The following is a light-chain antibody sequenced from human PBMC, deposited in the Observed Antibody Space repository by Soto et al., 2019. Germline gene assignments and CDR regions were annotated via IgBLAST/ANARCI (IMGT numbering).Light chain of an antibody. J-gene: IGLJ1*01. CDR1: SSNIGAGYD. Sequence: QSALTQPPSVSGARGQRVTISCTGSSSNIGAGYDVHWYQQLPGTAPKLLIYGNSNRPSGVPDRFSGSKSGTSASLAITGLQAEDEADYYCQSYDSSLSGYVFGTGTKVTV. CDR2: GNS. CDR3: QSYDSSLSGYV. V-gene: IGLV1-40*01.